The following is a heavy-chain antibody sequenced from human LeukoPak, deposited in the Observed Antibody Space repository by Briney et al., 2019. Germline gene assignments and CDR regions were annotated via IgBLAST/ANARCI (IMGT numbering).Heavy chain of an antibody. CDR2: MNPNSGNT. J-gene: IGHJ6*03. D-gene: IGHD1-26*01. V-gene: IGHV1-8*01. CDR3: ARVVVEWELLRYYYYMDV. Sequence: ASVTVSCKASGYTFTSYDINWVRQATGQGLEWMGWMNPNSGNTGYAQKFQGRVTMTRNTSISTAYMELSSLGSEDTAVYYCARVVVEWELLRYYYYMDVWGKGTTVTVSS. CDR1: GYTFTSYD.